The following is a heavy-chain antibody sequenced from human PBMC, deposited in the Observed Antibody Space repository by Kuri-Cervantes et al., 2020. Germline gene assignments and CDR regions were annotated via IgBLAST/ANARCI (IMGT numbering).Heavy chain of an antibody. CDR1: GGSISSSF. V-gene: IGHV4-59*05. D-gene: IGHD4/OR15-4a*01. J-gene: IGHJ6*03. CDR2: IYYSGTT. Sequence: GSLRLSCIVSGGSISSSFWSWIRQSPGKGLEWIGSIYYSGTTYYNPSLKSRVTISVDTSKNQFSLKLSSVTAADTAVYYCARLYPHYYYYMDVWGKGTTVTVSS. CDR3: ARLYPHYYYYMDV.